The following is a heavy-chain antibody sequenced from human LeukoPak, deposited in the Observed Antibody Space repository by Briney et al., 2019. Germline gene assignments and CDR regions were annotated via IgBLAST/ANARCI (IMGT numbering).Heavy chain of an antibody. CDR1: GFTFDDYA. CDR3: AKDSRYSYYYDSSGLPAA. Sequence: GGSLRLSCAASGFTFDDYAMHWVRQAPGKGLEWVSLISGDGGSTYYADSVEGRFTISRDNSKNSLYLQMNSLRTEDTALYYCAKDSRYSYYYDSSGLPAAWGQGTLVTVSS. J-gene: IGHJ5*02. CDR2: ISGDGGST. V-gene: IGHV3-43*02. D-gene: IGHD3-22*01.